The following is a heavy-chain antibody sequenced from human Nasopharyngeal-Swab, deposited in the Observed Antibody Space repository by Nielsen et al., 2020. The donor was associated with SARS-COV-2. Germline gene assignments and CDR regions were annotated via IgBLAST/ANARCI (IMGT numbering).Heavy chain of an antibody. D-gene: IGHD3-10*01. CDR3: ARVPLGRVRGVNLFDY. CDR2: TNHSGST. V-gene: IGHV4-34*01. J-gene: IGHJ4*02. Sequence: WIRQPPGKGLEWIGETNHSGSTNYNPSLKSRVTISVDTSKNQFSLKLSSVTAADTAVYYCARVPLGRVRGVNLFDYWGQGTLVTVSS.